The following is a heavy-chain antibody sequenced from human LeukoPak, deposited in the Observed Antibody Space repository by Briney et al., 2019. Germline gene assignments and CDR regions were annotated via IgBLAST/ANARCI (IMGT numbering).Heavy chain of an antibody. J-gene: IGHJ3*02. CDR3: AKAVAAPGAFDI. V-gene: IGHV3-9*01. CDR2: ISWDSNNI. Sequence: GGSLRLSCAASGFIFDESAMHWVRQAPGKGLEWVSGISWDSNNIIYADSVKGRFTTSRDNAKNSLYLQMNSLRAEDTALYYCAKAVAAPGAFDIWGQGTVVTVSS. CDR1: GFIFDESA. D-gene: IGHD6-19*01.